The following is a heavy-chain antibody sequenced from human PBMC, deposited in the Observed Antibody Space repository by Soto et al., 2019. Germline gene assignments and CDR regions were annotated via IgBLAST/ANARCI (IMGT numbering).Heavy chain of an antibody. CDR3: ARDPYSSGWYPTGGWFDP. Sequence: EVQLVESVGGLVQPGGSLRLSCAASGFTFSSYSMNWVRQAPGKGLEWVSYISSSTSTIYYADSVKGRFTISRDNAKKSLYLQMNSLRDEDTAVYYCARDPYSSGWYPTGGWFDPWGQGTLVTVSS. CDR1: GFTFSSYS. D-gene: IGHD6-19*01. V-gene: IGHV3-48*02. CDR2: ISSSTSTI. J-gene: IGHJ5*02.